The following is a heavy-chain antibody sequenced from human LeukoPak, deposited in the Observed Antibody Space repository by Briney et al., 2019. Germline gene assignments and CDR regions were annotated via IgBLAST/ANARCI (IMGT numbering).Heavy chain of an antibody. J-gene: IGHJ4*02. Sequence: GGSLRLSCAASGFTFSNYWMSWVRQAPGKGLEWVASDKYYVDSVKGRFTIPRDNAKNSLYLQMNSLRAEDTAVYYCARDVRFRGPTDYWGQGTLVTVSS. D-gene: IGHD3-10*01. V-gene: IGHV3-7*01. CDR2: DK. CDR3: ARDVRFRGPTDY. CDR1: GFTFSNYW.